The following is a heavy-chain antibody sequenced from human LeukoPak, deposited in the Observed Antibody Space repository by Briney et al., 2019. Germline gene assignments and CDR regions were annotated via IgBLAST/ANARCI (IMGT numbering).Heavy chain of an antibody. V-gene: IGHV1-69*02. J-gene: IGHJ2*01. CDR3: ARVVDGYNLHWYFDL. D-gene: IGHD5-24*01. CDR1: GGTFSSYT. Sequence: GASVKVSCKASGGTFSSYTISWVRQAPGQGLEWMGRIIPILGIANYAQKFQGRVTITADKSTSTAYMELSSLRSEDTAVYYCARVVDGYNLHWYFDLWGRGTLVTVSS. CDR2: IIPILGIA.